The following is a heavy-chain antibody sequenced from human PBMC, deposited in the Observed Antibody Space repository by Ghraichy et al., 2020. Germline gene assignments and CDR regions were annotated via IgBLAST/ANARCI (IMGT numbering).Heavy chain of an antibody. CDR1: GFSLSTSGMC. V-gene: IGHV2-70*11. CDR3: ARHGIFGVVNKPFDY. CDR2: IDWDDDK. Sequence: SGPTLVKPTQTLTLTCTFSGFSLSTSGMCVSWIRQPPGKALEWLARIDWDDDKYYSTSLKTRLTISKDTSKNQVVLTMTNMDPVDTATYYCARHGIFGVVNKPFDYWGQGTLVTVSS. J-gene: IGHJ4*02. D-gene: IGHD3-3*01.